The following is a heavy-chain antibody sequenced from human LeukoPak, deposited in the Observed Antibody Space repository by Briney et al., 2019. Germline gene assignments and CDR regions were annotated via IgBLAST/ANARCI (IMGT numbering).Heavy chain of an antibody. CDR2: INPNSGGT. D-gene: IGHD3-16*01. Sequence: ASVKVSCKASGYTFTGYYMHWVRQAPGQGLEWMGWINPNSGGTNYAQKFQGRVTITRNTSISTAYMELSSLRSEDTAVYYCARGSFGAWGQGTLVTVSS. CDR1: GYTFTGYY. CDR3: ARGSFGA. V-gene: IGHV1-2*02. J-gene: IGHJ5*02.